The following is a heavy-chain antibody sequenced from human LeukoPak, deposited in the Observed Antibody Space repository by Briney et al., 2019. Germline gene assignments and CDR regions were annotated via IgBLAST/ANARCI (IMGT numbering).Heavy chain of an antibody. CDR1: GFTFSNAW. J-gene: IGHJ4*02. CDR3: TTYYYGSGRTFLYYFDY. D-gene: IGHD3-10*01. Sequence: GGSLRLSCAASGFTFSNAWMSWVRQAPGKGLEWVGRIKSKTDGGTTDYAAPVKGRFTISRDDSKNTLYLQMNSLKTEDTAVYYCTTYYYGSGRTFLYYFDYWGQGTLVTVSS. CDR2: IKSKTDGGTT. V-gene: IGHV3-15*01.